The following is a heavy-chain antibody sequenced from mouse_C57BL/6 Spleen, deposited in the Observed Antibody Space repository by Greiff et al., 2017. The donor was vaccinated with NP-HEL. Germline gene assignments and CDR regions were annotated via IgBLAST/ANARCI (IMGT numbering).Heavy chain of an antibody. CDR1: GFTFSSYA. J-gene: IGHJ4*01. CDR2: ISDGGSYT. CDR3: ARSYYYSRTIYYAMDY. Sequence: EVKLMESGGGLVKPGGSLKLSCAASGFTFSSYAMSWVRQTPEKRLEWVATISDGGSYTYYPDNVKGRFTISRDNAKNNLYLQMSHLKSEDTAMYYCARSYYYSRTIYYAMDYWGQGTSVTVSS. D-gene: IGHD1-1*01. V-gene: IGHV5-4*03.